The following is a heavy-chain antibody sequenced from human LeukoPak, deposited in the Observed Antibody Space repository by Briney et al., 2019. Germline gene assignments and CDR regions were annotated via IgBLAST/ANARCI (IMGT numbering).Heavy chain of an antibody. CDR3: ATDHGWGYFDY. V-gene: IGHV1-24*01. Sequence: ASVKVSCKVSGYTLTELSMHWVRQAPGKGLEWMGGFDPEDGETIYAQKFQGRVTMTEVTSTDTAYMELSSLRSEDTAVYYCATDHGWGYFDYWGQGTLATVSS. CDR1: GYTLTELS. J-gene: IGHJ4*02. CDR2: FDPEDGET. D-gene: IGHD3-16*01.